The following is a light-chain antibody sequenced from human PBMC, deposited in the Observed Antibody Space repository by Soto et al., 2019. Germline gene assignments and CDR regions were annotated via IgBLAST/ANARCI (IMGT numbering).Light chain of an antibody. V-gene: IGKV3-20*01. CDR2: SAS. Sequence: EVVLTQSPGTLSLSPGERATLSCRASQSINNNFAWYQHKPGQAPRLLIYSASSRAAGIPDRFSGSGSRTDFTLSVSRLEPEDFSVYYCQPYGTSRVTFGPGTKVDIK. CDR3: QPYGTSRVT. CDR1: QSINNN. J-gene: IGKJ3*01.